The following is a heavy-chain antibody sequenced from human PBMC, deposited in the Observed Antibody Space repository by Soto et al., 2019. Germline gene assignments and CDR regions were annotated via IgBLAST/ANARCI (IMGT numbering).Heavy chain of an antibody. CDR2: IYPGDSDA. CDR3: ARQTTGWFGMDV. J-gene: IGHJ6*02. CDR1: GYSFNTYW. V-gene: IGHV5-51*01. D-gene: IGHD6-19*01. Sequence: PGESLKISCKGSGYSFNTYWIGWVRQMPGKGLEWMGIIYPGDSDARYSPSFQGQVSISTDTSVNTAYLQWGSLKASDTAMYYCARQTTGWFGMDVWGQGTTVTVYS.